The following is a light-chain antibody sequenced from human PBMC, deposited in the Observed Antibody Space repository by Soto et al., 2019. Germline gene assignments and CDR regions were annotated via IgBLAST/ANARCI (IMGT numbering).Light chain of an antibody. CDR2: GAS. V-gene: IGKV3-15*01. CDR3: QQYNNWPQT. J-gene: IGKJ1*01. Sequence: EIVMTQSPATLSVSPGERATLSCRASHSVSSNLAWYQQKPGQAPRLLIYGASTRATGIPARFSGSGSGTEFTLTISSMKSEDLGVYYCQQYNNWPQTFGQGTKVEIK. CDR1: HSVSSN.